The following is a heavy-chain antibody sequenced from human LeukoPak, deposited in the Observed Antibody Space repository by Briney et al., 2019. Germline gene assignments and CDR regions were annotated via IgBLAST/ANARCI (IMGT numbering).Heavy chain of an antibody. CDR1: GGTFSSYA. V-gene: IGHV1-69*01. J-gene: IGHJ1*01. D-gene: IGHD2-15*01. CDR3: ASSVGYCSGGSCYSWGYFQH. Sequence: SVKVSCKASGGTFSSYAISWVRQAPGQGLEWMGGIIPIFGTANYAQKFQGRVTITADESTSTAYIELSSLRSEDTAVYYCASSVGYCSGGSCYSWGYFQHWGQGTLVTVSS. CDR2: IIPIFGTA.